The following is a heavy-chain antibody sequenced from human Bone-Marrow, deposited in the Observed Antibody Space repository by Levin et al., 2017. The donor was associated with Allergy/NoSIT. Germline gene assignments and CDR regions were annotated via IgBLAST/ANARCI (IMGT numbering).Heavy chain of an antibody. J-gene: IGHJ4*02. Sequence: PGGSLRLSCAASGFTFSSYAMSWVRQAPGKGLEWVSAISGSGGSTYYSDSVKGRFTISRDNSKNTLYLQMNSLRAEDTAVYYCARHPYYYDSSGDYIFDYWGQGTLVTVSS. CDR2: ISGSGGST. V-gene: IGHV3-23*01. CDR3: ARHPYYYDSSGDYIFDY. D-gene: IGHD3-22*01. CDR1: GFTFSSYA.